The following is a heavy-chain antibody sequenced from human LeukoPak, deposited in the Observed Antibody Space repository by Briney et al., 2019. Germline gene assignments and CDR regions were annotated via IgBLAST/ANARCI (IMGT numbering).Heavy chain of an antibody. D-gene: IGHD3-16*01. CDR2: IYYSGST. J-gene: IGHJ4*02. Sequence: SETLSLTCTVSSGSISSYYWSWIRQPPGKGLEWIGYIYYSGSTSYNPSLKSRVTISVDTSKNQFSLKVSSVTAADTAVYYCARGLGVFFDYWGQGTLVTVSS. CDR1: SGSISSYY. V-gene: IGHV4-59*01. CDR3: ARGLGVFFDY.